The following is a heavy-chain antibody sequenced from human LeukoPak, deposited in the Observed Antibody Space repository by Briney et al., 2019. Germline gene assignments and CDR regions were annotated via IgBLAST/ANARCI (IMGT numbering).Heavy chain of an antibody. CDR3: ARDFVVPAAIPDY. CDR2: ISSSSSYI. J-gene: IGHJ4*02. Sequence: GGSLRLSCAASGFTFSSYSMNWVRQAPGKGLEWVSSISSSSSYIYYADSVKGRFTISRDNAKNSLYLQMNSLRAEDTAVYYCARDFVVPAAIPDYWGQGTLVTVSS. CDR1: GFTFSSYS. D-gene: IGHD2-2*02. V-gene: IGHV3-21*01.